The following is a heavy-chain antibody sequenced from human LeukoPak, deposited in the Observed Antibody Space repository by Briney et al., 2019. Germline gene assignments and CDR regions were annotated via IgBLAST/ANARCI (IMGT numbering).Heavy chain of an antibody. V-gene: IGHV3-23*01. D-gene: IGHD3-16*01. J-gene: IGHJ3*02. CDR2: ISGSGSTT. CDR1: GFSFSSYA. CDR3: ARVRAAWGAFDI. Sequence: TGGSLRLSCAASGFSFSSYAMTWVRQAPGKGLEWVSTISGSGSTTYYADSVKGRLTISRDNSKNTLYLQMNSLRAEDTAVYYCARVRAAWGAFDIWGQGTMVTVSS.